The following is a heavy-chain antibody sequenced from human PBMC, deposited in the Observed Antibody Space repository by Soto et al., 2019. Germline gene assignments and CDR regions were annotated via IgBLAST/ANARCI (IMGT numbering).Heavy chain of an antibody. CDR3: ARDRADNEYYYDSSGYYPNDAFDI. V-gene: IGHV3-7*05. CDR1: GFTFSSYW. Sequence: GGSLRLSCAASGFTFSSYWMSWVRQAPGKGLEWVANIKQDGSEKYYVDSVKGRFTISRDNAKNSLYLQMNSLRAEDTAVYYCARDRADNEYYYDSSGYYPNDAFDIWGQGTMVTVSS. J-gene: IGHJ3*02. D-gene: IGHD3-22*01. CDR2: IKQDGSEK.